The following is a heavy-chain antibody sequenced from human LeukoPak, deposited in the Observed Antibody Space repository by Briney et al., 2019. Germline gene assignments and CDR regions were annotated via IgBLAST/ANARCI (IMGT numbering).Heavy chain of an antibody. CDR2: IYYSGST. V-gene: IGHV4-59*01. CDR1: GGSISSYY. Sequence: PSETLSLTCTVYGGSISSYYWSWIRQPPGKGLEWIGYIYYSGSTNYNPSLKSRVTISVDTSKNQFSLKLSSVTAADTAVYYCARDPGWYSRAFDPWGQGTLVTVSS. J-gene: IGHJ5*02. D-gene: IGHD6-13*01. CDR3: ARDPGWYSRAFDP.